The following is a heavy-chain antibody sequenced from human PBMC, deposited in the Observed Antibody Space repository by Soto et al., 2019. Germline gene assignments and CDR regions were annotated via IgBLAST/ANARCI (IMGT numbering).Heavy chain of an antibody. CDR2: INSDGSST. CDR1: GFTFSSYW. CDR3: AREIVVVPAAFNWFDP. D-gene: IGHD2-2*01. Sequence: GGSLRLSCAASGFTFSSYWMHWVRQAPGKGLVWVSRINSDGSSTSYADSVKGRFTISRDNAKNTLYLQMNSLRAEDTAVYYRAREIVVVPAAFNWFDPWGQGTLVTVSS. V-gene: IGHV3-74*01. J-gene: IGHJ5*02.